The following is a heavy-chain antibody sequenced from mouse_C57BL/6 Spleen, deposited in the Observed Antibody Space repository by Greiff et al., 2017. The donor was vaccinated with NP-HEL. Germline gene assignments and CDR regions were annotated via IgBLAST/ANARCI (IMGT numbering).Heavy chain of an antibody. D-gene: IGHD2-4*01. Sequence: QVQLQQPGAELVKPGASVKLSCKASGYTFTNYWMQWVKQRPGQGLEWIGEIDPSDSYTNYNQKFKGKATLTVDTSSSTAYMQLSSLTSEDSAVYYCARRGNDYFAYWGQGTLVTVSA. CDR2: IDPSDSYT. CDR1: GYTFTNYW. J-gene: IGHJ3*01. V-gene: IGHV1-50*01. CDR3: ARRGNDYFAY.